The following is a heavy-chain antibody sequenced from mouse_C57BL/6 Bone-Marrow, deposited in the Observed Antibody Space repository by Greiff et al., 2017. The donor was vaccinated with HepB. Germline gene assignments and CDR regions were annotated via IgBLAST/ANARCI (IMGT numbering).Heavy chain of an antibody. CDR2: ISSGGSYT. CDR3: ARNPYYYGSSFWFAY. CDR1: GFTFSSYG. D-gene: IGHD1-1*01. Sequence: DVKLVESGGDLVKPGGSLKLSCAASGFTFSSYGMSWVRQTPDKRLEWVATISSGGSYTYYPDSVKGRFTISRDNAKNTLYLQMSSLKSEDTAMYYCARNPYYYGSSFWFAYWGQGTLVTVSA. V-gene: IGHV5-6*02. J-gene: IGHJ3*01.